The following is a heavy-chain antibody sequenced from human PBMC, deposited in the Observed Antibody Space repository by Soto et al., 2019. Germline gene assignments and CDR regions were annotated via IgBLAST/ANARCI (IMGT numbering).Heavy chain of an antibody. Sequence: GGSLRLSCAASGFMFSGYAMSWVRQAPGKGLEWVSAITATGTTDTYYADSVKGRFTISRDNSKNTLNLQMNSPRAEDSAVYYCAKDLGRSSSRGVDYWGQGTLVTVSS. CDR2: ITATGTTDT. V-gene: IGHV3-23*01. CDR3: AKDLGRSSSRGVDY. CDR1: GFMFSGYA. J-gene: IGHJ4*02. D-gene: IGHD6-6*01.